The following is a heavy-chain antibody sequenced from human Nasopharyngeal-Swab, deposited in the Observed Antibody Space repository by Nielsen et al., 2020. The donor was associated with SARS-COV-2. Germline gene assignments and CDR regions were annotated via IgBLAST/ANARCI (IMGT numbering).Heavy chain of an antibody. D-gene: IGHD7-27*01. V-gene: IGHV3-74*01. CDR1: GFTFSSSC. CDR2: LNGDATTV. CDR3: ARAGEYRFDY. Sequence: ESLKISCAGSGFTFSSSCLHWVRQAPGEELVWVARLNGDATTVDYADSVKGRFTISRDNAKNTLYLQMNGLRDEDTAIYYCARAGEYRFDYWGQGTLVTVSS. J-gene: IGHJ4*02.